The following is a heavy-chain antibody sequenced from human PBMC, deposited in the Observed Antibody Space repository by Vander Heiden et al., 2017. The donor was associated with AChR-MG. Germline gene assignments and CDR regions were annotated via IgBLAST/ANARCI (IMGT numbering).Heavy chain of an antibody. CDR2: VSWSGGGV. D-gene: IGHD6-13*01. CDR3: VKAYSSSWYHRLLDH. CDR1: GFNFDDYA. J-gene: IGHJ4*02. Sequence: EVQLVASGGGLVQPGRSLRLPCAAPGFNFDDYAMHWVRQAPGKGLEWLSGVSWSGGGVGFAGSVKGRFTISRDNAKNSLYLQMNSLRTEDTAFYYCVKAYSSSWYHRLLDHWGQGTLVIVSS. V-gene: IGHV3-9*01.